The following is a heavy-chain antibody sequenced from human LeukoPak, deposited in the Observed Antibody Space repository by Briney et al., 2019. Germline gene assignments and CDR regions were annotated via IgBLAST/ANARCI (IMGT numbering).Heavy chain of an antibody. CDR1: GGSISSGGYY. V-gene: IGHV4-31*03. J-gene: IGHJ4*02. Sequence: AQTLSLTCTVSGGSISSGGYYWSWIRQDPGKGLVWNGYIYYSGSTYYNPSLKSRVTISVDTSKNQFSLKLSSVTAADTAVYYCARDVGSSWYYFDYWGQGTLVTVPS. D-gene: IGHD6-13*01. CDR3: ARDVGSSWYYFDY. CDR2: IYYSGST.